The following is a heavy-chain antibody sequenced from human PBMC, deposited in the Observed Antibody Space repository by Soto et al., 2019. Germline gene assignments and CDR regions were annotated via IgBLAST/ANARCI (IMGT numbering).Heavy chain of an antibody. CDR3: ARDQRGARKATPFDY. CDR1: GFTFSSYS. Sequence: PGGSLRLSCAASGFTFSSYSMNWVRQAPGKGLEWVSSISSSSSYIYYVDSVKGRFTISRDNAKNSLYLQMNSLRAEDTAVYYCARDQRGARKATPFDYWGQGTLVTVSS. D-gene: IGHD1-26*01. CDR2: ISSSSSYI. V-gene: IGHV3-21*01. J-gene: IGHJ4*02.